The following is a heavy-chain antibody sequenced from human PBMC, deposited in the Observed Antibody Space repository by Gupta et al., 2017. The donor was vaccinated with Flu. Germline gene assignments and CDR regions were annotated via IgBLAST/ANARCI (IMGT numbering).Heavy chain of an antibody. CDR2: IKQDGSEK. Sequence: EVQLVESGGGLVQPGGSLRLSCASSGFTFSRYWMSWVRQAPGKGLEWVANIKQDGSEKYYVDSVKGRFTISRDNAKKSLYLQMNSLRAEDTAVYYCARDRPTGTPPYYYYGMDVWGQGTTVTVSS. D-gene: IGHD1-1*01. CDR1: GFTFSRYW. J-gene: IGHJ6*02. CDR3: ARDRPTGTPPYYYYGMDV. V-gene: IGHV3-7*01.